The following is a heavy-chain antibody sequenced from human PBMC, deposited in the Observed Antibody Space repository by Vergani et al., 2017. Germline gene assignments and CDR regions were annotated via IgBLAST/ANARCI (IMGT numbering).Heavy chain of an antibody. CDR1: GFTFDDYA. J-gene: IGHJ2*01. D-gene: IGHD3-3*01. V-gene: IGHV3-9*01. CDR2: ISWNSGSI. CDR3: AKDHYDFWSGYPNLSPFDL. Sequence: EVQLVESGGGLVQTGRSLRLSCAASGFTFDDYAMHWVRQAPGKGLEWVSGISWNSGSIGYADSVKGRFTISRDNAKNSLYLQMNSLRAEDTALYYCAKDHYDFWSGYPNLSPFDLWGRGTLVTVSS.